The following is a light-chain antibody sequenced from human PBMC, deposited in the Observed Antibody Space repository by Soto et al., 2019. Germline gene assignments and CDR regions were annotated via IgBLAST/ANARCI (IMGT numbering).Light chain of an antibody. J-gene: IGKJ5*01. CDR1: QSVSSSY. V-gene: IGKV3-20*01. CDR2: GAS. Sequence: EIVLTQSPGTLSLSPGERATLSCRAIQSVSSSYLAWYQQKPGQAPRLLIYGASSRATGIPDRFSGSGSGTDFTLTISSLQSEDFAIYYCQQYKNWPAITFGQGTRLEIK. CDR3: QQYKNWPAIT.